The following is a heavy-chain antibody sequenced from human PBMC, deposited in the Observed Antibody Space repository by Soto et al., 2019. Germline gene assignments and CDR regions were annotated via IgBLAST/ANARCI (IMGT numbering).Heavy chain of an antibody. CDR1: GFTFSNFY. Sequence: QVQLVESGGGLVKPGGSLRLSCAASGFTFSNFYMSWVRQAPGKGLEWVSYISGTSHDTNYADSVKGRFTISRDNAKNSLHLQMDSLRAEDTALYYCARSGGTCYSAGCYYYAMDVWGQGTTVTVSS. J-gene: IGHJ6*02. CDR2: ISGTSHDT. CDR3: ARSGGTCYSAGCYYYAMDV. D-gene: IGHD2-15*01. V-gene: IGHV3-11*05.